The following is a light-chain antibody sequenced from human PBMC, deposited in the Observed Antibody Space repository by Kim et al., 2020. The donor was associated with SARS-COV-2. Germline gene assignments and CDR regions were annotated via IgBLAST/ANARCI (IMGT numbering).Light chain of an antibody. CDR2: WAS. CDR3: QQYYSSPLT. Sequence: DIVMTQSPDSLPVSLGERATINCKSSQSILYASINKNYLAWYQQKPGQPPKLLIYWASTRESGVPDRFSGSGSGTDFTLTISGLQAEDVAFYFCQQYYSSPLTFGGGTKVDIK. J-gene: IGKJ4*01. V-gene: IGKV4-1*01. CDR1: QSILYASINKNY.